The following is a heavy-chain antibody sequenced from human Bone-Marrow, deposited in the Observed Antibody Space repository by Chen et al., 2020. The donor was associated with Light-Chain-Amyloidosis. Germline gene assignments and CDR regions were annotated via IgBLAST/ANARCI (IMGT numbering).Heavy chain of an antibody. J-gene: IGHJ3*02. CDR2: ISGSGGSR. Sequence: EVQLVESGGGLLQRGGSLRLSCAASGFAFSSYAMSWVRQAPGKGLEWVSTISGSGGSRYYGDSVKGRLTISRDNSKNALFLQMHSLRAEVTAVYYCAKDISYDDILPGYPADAFDIWGQGTMVTVSS. CDR1: GFAFSSYA. V-gene: IGHV3-23*04. CDR3: AKDISYDDILPGYPADAFDI. D-gene: IGHD3-9*01.